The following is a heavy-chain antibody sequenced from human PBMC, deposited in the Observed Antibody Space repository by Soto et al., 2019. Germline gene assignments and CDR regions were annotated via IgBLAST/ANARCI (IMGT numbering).Heavy chain of an antibody. J-gene: IGHJ6*02. Sequence: ASVKVSCKASGYTFTSYDINWVRQATGQGLEWMGWMNPNSGNTGYAQKFQGRVTMTTDTSTSTAYMELRSLRSDDTAVYYCARVVIIAAFRYGMDVWGQGTTVTVSS. V-gene: IGHV1-8*01. CDR2: MNPNSGNT. CDR3: ARVVIIAAFRYGMDV. D-gene: IGHD6-13*01. CDR1: GYTFTSYD.